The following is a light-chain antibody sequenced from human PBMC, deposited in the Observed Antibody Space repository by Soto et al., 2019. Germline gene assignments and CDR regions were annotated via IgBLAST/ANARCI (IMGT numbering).Light chain of an antibody. CDR1: NIGTQS. J-gene: IGLJ2*01. Sequence: SYELTQPPSVSVAPGKTARISCGGDNIGTQSVHWYQQRSGQAPVVVIYYDNERPSGIPVRFSGSNSGNTATLTISRAEAGDEADYYCQVWDRGSDHVVFGGGTKLTVL. CDR2: YDN. CDR3: QVWDRGSDHVV. V-gene: IGLV3-21*04.